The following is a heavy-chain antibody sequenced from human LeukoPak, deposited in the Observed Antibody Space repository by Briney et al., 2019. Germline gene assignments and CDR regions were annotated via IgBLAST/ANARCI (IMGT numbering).Heavy chain of an antibody. J-gene: IGHJ3*02. Sequence: ASVKVSCKASGYTFTGYCMHWVRQAPGQGLEWMGWINPDSGGTNYAQKFQGRVTMTRDTSISTAYMELSGLRSDDTAVYYCARWCSTSCYTGPRAFDIWGQGTMVTVSS. D-gene: IGHD2-2*02. CDR3: ARWCSTSCYTGPRAFDI. CDR2: INPDSGGT. CDR1: GYTFTGYC. V-gene: IGHV1-2*02.